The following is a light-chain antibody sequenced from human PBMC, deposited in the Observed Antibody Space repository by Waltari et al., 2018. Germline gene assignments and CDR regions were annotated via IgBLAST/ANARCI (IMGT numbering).Light chain of an antibody. Sequence: DIQMPQSPSSLSASVGDRVTITCRASQGISDSLAWYQQKPGKAPKLLLYAASRLESGVPSRFSGSGSGTDYTLTISSLQAEDFATYYCQQYYTTPMTFGPGTKVDIK. CDR2: AAS. CDR3: QQYYTTPMT. V-gene: IGKV1-NL1*01. J-gene: IGKJ3*01. CDR1: QGISDS.